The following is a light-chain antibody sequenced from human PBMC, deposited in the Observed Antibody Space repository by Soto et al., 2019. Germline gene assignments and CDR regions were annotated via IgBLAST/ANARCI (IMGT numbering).Light chain of an antibody. V-gene: IGKV1-39*01. J-gene: IGKJ4*01. CDR3: QQSFTTLALT. Sequence: DIQMTQSPSSLSASVGDRVTITCRASQSIASHLHWYQHKPGKAPRLLIYAASTLQSGVPSRFSGSGSGTEFALTINSLPPEDFATYYCQQSFTTLALTFGGGTKVEI. CDR1: QSIASH. CDR2: AAS.